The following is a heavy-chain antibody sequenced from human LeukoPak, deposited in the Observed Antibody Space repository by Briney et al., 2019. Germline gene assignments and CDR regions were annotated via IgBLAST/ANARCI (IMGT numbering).Heavy chain of an antibody. CDR2: IYYSGST. CDR3: ARGHIYCSGGSCYGDYYYGMDV. D-gene: IGHD2-15*01. Sequence: SETLSLTCTVSGVSISSYYWSWIRQPPGKGLEWIGYIYYSGSTNYNPSLKSRVTISVDTSKNQFSLKLSSVTAADTAVYYCARGHIYCSGGSCYGDYYYGMDVWGQGTTVTVSS. J-gene: IGHJ6*02. CDR1: GVSISSYY. V-gene: IGHV4-59*01.